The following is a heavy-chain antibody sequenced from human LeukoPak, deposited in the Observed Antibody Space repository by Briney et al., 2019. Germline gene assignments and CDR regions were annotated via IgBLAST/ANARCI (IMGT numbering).Heavy chain of an antibody. D-gene: IGHD3-10*01. CDR2: MNPNSANT. V-gene: IGHV1-8*01. CDR3: VALIRGPIRA. CDR1: GYTFTTYD. J-gene: IGHJ5*02. Sequence: ASVKVSCKASGYTFTTYDINWVRQAPGQGLEWMGWMNPNSANTGYAQKFQGRVTMTGDTSLGTAYMELTSLISEDTAVYYCVALIRGPIRAWGQGTLVTVSS.